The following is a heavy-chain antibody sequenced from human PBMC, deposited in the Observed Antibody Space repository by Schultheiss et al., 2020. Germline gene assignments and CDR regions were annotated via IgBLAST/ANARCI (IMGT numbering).Heavy chain of an antibody. CDR2: IYYSGST. D-gene: IGHD3-3*01. V-gene: IGHV4-31*03. CDR1: GGSISSGGYY. CDR3: ARVWSGHTHVDY. Sequence: SETLSLTCTVSGGSISSGGYYWSWIRQHPGKGLEWIGYIYYSGSTYYNPSLKSRVTISVDTSKNQFSLNLTSVTAADTALYYCARVWSGHTHVDYWGQGTLVTVSS. J-gene: IGHJ4*02.